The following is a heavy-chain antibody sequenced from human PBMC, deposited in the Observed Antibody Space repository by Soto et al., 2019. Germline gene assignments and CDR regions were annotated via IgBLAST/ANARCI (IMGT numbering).Heavy chain of an antibody. D-gene: IGHD3-3*01. V-gene: IGHV3-30*03. CDR3: ARDSQGGVASGQY. J-gene: IGHJ4*02. CDR1: GFTFSNYA. Sequence: QVQLVESGGGVVQPGRSLRLSWVASGFTFSNYAIHWVRQAPGKGLEWVAAMSYDGKNDYYADSVKGRFTVSRENSRNTDYMQMNSLRPEDTSVYYCARDSQGGVASGQYWGQGTLVSVSS. CDR2: MSYDGKND.